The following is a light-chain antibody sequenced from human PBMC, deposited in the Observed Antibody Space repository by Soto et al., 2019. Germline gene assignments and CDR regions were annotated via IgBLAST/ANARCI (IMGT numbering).Light chain of an antibody. CDR2: DDN. V-gene: IGLV1-51*01. Sequence: QSVLTQPPSVSAAPGQKVTISCSGSSSNIGGNSVSWYQQLPGTAPKLLIYDDNKRPSGILDRFSGSKSGTSATLGITGFQTGDEADYYCGSWDSSLSAYVFGTGTRSPS. CDR3: GSWDSSLSAYV. J-gene: IGLJ1*01. CDR1: SSNIGGNS.